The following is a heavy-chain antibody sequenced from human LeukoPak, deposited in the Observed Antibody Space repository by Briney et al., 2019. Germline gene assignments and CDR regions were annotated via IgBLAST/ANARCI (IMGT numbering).Heavy chain of an antibody. CDR1: GFTFSSYG. J-gene: IGHJ6*02. CDR2: ISYDGSNK. CDR3: ARGDTYCSSISCPRLYYGMDV. V-gene: IGHV3-30*19. Sequence: GSLRLSCAASGFTFSSYGMHWVRQAPGKGLEWVAVISYDGSNKYYADSVKGRFTISRDNSKNTLYLQMNSLRAEDTAVYYCARGDTYCSSISCPRLYYGMDVWSQGTTVTVSS. D-gene: IGHD2-2*01.